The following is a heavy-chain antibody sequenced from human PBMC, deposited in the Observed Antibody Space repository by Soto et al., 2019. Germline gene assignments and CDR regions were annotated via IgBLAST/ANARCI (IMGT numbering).Heavy chain of an antibody. V-gene: IGHV3-33*01. CDR2: IWYDGSNK. J-gene: IGHJ6*02. CDR3: ASVSARPFGYYYYYGMVV. Sequence: QVQLVESGGCVVQPGRSLRLSCAASGFTFSSYGMHWVRQAPGKGLEWVAVIWYDGSNKYYADSVKGRFTISRDNSKNTLYLQMNSLRAEYTAVYYCASVSARPFGYYYYYGMVVWGQGTTVTVSS. D-gene: IGHD6-6*01. CDR1: GFTFSSYG.